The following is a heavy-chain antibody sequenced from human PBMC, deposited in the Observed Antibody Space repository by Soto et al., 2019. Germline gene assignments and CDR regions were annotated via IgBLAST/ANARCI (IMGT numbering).Heavy chain of an antibody. J-gene: IGHJ5*02. CDR3: ARRTTYYYDSSGYRLSWFDP. D-gene: IGHD3-22*01. V-gene: IGHV4-30-2*01. Sequence: SETLSLTCAVSGGSISSGGYSWSWIRQPPGKGLEWIGYIYHSGSTYYNPSLKSRVTISVDRSKNQFSLKLSSVTAADTAVYYFARRTTYYYDSSGYRLSWFDPWGQGTLVTVSS. CDR1: GGSISSGGYS. CDR2: IYHSGST.